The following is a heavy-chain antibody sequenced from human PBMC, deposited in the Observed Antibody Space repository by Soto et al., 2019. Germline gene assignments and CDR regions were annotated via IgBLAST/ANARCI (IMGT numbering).Heavy chain of an antibody. CDR2: ISAYNGNT. V-gene: IGHV1-18*01. CDR1: GYTFTSYG. D-gene: IGHD3-22*01. Sequence: QVQLVQSGAEVKKPGASVKVSCKASGYTFTSYGISWVRQAPGQGLEWMGWISAYNGNTNYAQKLQGRVTMTTDTPTSTAYMELRSMRSDDTAVYYCARDVYYYDSSGYDAFDIWGQGTMVTVSS. J-gene: IGHJ3*02. CDR3: ARDVYYYDSSGYDAFDI.